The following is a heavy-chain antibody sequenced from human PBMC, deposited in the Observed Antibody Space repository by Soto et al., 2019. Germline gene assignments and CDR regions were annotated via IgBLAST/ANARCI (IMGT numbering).Heavy chain of an antibody. CDR1: GFSFNTSG. D-gene: IGHD2-21*02. Sequence: QVQLVESGGGVVQPGRALRLSCAASGFSFNTSGMHWVRQAPGKGLEWVVVIAFDGSQEFYGDSVRGRFTISRDNSKNKLFLQMKSLTPEDTAVYYCATKVRVTNYLYYGMDVWGQGTTVTVSS. J-gene: IGHJ6*02. CDR3: ATKVRVTNYLYYGMDV. V-gene: IGHV3-30*03. CDR2: IAFDGSQE.